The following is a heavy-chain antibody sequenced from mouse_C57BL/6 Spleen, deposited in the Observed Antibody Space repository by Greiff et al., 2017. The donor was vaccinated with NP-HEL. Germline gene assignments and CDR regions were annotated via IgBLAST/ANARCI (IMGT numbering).Heavy chain of an antibody. D-gene: IGHD1-1*01. CDR1: GYTFTSYW. CDR2: IDPSDSYT. Sequence: QVQLQQPGAELVMPGASVKLSCKASGYTFTSYWMHWVKQRPGQGLEWIGEIDPSDSYTNYNQKFKGKSTLTVDKSSSTAYMQLSSLTSEDSAVYYCASIYTTVVAPHWYFDVWGTGTTVTVSS. V-gene: IGHV1-69*01. CDR3: ASIYTTVVAPHWYFDV. J-gene: IGHJ1*03.